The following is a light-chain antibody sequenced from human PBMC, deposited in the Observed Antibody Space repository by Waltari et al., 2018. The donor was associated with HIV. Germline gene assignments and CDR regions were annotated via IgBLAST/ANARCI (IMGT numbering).Light chain of an antibody. J-gene: IGLJ3*02. Sequence: QAVLTQPASLSASPGASASLTCTLRSGINVGTYRIYWYQQKTGSPPRYLLRYRSDSDKEPGSGVPSRFAGSKDASANAGILLISGLQSEDEADYYCMIWHSSAWVFGGGTKLTVL. CDR3: MIWHSSAWV. CDR2: YRSDSDK. V-gene: IGLV5-45*01. CDR1: SGINVGTYR.